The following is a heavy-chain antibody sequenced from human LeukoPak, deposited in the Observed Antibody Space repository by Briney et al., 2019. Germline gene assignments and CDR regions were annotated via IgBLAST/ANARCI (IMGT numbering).Heavy chain of an antibody. Sequence: GASVKVSCKASGYTFTGYYMHWVRQAPGQGLEWMGWINPNSGGTNYAQKFQGRVTMTRDTSISTAYMELSRLRSDDTAVYYCASSYSYGTYYYYYYMDVWGKGTTVTVSS. V-gene: IGHV1-2*02. D-gene: IGHD5-18*01. CDR2: INPNSGGT. CDR1: GYTFTGYY. CDR3: ASSYSYGTYYYYYYMDV. J-gene: IGHJ6*03.